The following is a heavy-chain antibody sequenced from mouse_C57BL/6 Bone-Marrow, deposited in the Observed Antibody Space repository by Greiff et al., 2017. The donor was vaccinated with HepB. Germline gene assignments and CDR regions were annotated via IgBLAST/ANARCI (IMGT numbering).Heavy chain of an antibody. CDR1: GYTFTSYW. CDR3: AGPFFAY. Sequence: QVQLQQPGAELVRPGTSVQLSCKASGYTFTSYWMHWVKQRPGQGLEWIGVIDPSDSYTNYNQKFKGKATLTVDTSSSTAYMQLSSLTSEDSAVYYCAGPFFAYWGQGTLVTVSA. CDR2: IDPSDSYT. V-gene: IGHV1-59*01. J-gene: IGHJ3*01.